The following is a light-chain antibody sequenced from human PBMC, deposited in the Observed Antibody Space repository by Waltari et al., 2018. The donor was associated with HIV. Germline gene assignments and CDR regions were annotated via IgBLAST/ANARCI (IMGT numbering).Light chain of an antibody. V-gene: IGLV8-61*01. CDR3: VLYMGGAWV. CDR1: STPVSTTQS. Sequence: QPVVTQEPSSSVSPGGTVTLTTGLRSTPVSTTQSPTWYRQTPGPAPRTVIYSTNARSSGVPDRFSGSILGNKAALTITGAQADDECHYYCVLYMGGAWVFGGGTKLTVL. CDR2: STN. J-gene: IGLJ3*02.